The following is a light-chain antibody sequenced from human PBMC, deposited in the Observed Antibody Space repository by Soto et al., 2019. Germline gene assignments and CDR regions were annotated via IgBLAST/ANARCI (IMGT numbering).Light chain of an antibody. J-gene: IGKJ1*01. CDR3: QLYNSFCT. CDR1: QSISSW. Sequence: DIQMTQSPSTLSASVGDRVTITCRASQSISSWLAWYQQKPGKAPKLLIYDASSLESGVPSRFSGSGSGTEFPLTSISRQPDDVAAYFCQLYNSFCTFVPGTQVELK. CDR2: DAS. V-gene: IGKV1-5*01.